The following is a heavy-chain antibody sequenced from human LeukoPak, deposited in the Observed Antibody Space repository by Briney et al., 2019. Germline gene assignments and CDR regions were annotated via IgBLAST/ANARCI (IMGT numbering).Heavy chain of an antibody. J-gene: IGHJ4*02. D-gene: IGHD5-12*01. CDR3: ARAGGYLLYFGY. CDR1: GGSISSYY. Sequence: SSETLSLTCTVSGGSISSYYWSWIRQPPGKGLEWIGYIFYSGSTNYNPSLQSRVTISVDTSKNQFSLKLSSVTAADTAVYYCARAGGYLLYFGYWGQGTLVTVSS. CDR2: IFYSGST. V-gene: IGHV4-59*01.